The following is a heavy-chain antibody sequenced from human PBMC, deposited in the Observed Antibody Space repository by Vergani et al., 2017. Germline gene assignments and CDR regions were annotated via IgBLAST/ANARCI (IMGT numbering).Heavy chain of an antibody. CDR1: EFTFSNYA. CDR2: ISGSGVSA. D-gene: IGHD2-2*02. V-gene: IGHV3-23*01. Sequence: EVQLLESGGGLVQPGGSLRLTCAASEFTFSNYAMNWVRQAPGKGLEWVSGISGSGVSAYYTDSVKGRFTISRDNSKNMLFLQMNNLRTEDTAIYYCAKADYCSSTSCYKDLNFDYWGQGTLVTVSS. CDR3: AKADYCSSTSCYKDLNFDY. J-gene: IGHJ4*02.